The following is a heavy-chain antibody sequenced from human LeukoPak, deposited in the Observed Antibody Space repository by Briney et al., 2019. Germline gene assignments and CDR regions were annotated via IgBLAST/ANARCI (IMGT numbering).Heavy chain of an antibody. Sequence: ASVKVSCKASGYTFTSYGISWVRQAPGQGLEWMGWISAYNGNTNYAQKLQGRVTMTTDTSTSTAYMERRGLRSDDTAVYYCARDLGDYGDHDAFDIWGQGTMVTVSS. CDR2: ISAYNGNT. D-gene: IGHD4-17*01. V-gene: IGHV1-18*01. CDR1: GYTFTSYG. J-gene: IGHJ3*02. CDR3: ARDLGDYGDHDAFDI.